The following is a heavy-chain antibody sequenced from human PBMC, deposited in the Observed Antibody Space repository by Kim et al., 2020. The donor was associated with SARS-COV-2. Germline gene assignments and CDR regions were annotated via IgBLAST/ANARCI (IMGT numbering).Heavy chain of an antibody. D-gene: IGHD1-20*01. CDR1: GGSISSYY. Sequence: SETLSLTCTVSGGSISSYYWSWIRQPPGKGLEWIGYIYYSGSTNYNPSLKSRVTISVDTSKNQFSLKLSSVTAADTAVYYCARVERYIRTHNWFDPWGQGTLVTVSS. V-gene: IGHV4-59*13. CDR2: IYYSGST. J-gene: IGHJ5*02. CDR3: ARVERYIRTHNWFDP.